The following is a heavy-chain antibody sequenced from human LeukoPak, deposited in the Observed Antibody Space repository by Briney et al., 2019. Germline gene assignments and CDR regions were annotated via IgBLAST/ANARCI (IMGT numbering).Heavy chain of an antibody. D-gene: IGHD2-2*01. CDR1: VYTLTELS. J-gene: IGHJ2*01. CDR3: ATSRYLHDAPDL. Sequence: PSVKVSCKVSVYTLTELSMHWVRQAPGNGLEWMRGFDPEDGEAIYAQKFKGRVTMTEDTSTDTAYMELSSLRSGDTAVYYCATSRYLHDAPDLWGRGTLVTVSS. V-gene: IGHV1-24*01. CDR2: FDPEDGEA.